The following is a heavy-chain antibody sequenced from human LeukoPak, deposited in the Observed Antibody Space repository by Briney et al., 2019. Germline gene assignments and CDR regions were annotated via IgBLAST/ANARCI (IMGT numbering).Heavy chain of an antibody. D-gene: IGHD6-13*01. CDR3: ARALRQQLVTGWFDP. Sequence: SETLSLTCTVSGDSISSYYWSWIRQPPGGGLEWVGYIYHSGSPKYHPSLKSRVTISVDTSKNQFSLKLISVTAADTAVYYCARALRQQLVTGWFDPWGQGTLVTVSS. J-gene: IGHJ5*02. CDR1: GDSISSYY. V-gene: IGHV4-59*01. CDR2: IYHSGSP.